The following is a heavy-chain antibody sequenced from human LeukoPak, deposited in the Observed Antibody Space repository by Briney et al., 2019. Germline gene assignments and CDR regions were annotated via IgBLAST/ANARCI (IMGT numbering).Heavy chain of an antibody. J-gene: IGHJ4*02. CDR1: GGSISSSSYY. CDR3: ARLTAVTLWYFDY. V-gene: IGHV4-39*01. CDR2: IYYSGST. D-gene: IGHD6-13*01. Sequence: PSETLSLTCTVSGGSISSSSYYWGWIRQPPGKGLEWIGSIYYSGSTYYNPSLKSRVTTSVDTSKNQFSLKLSSVTAADTAVYYCARLTAVTLWYFDYWGQGTLVTVSS.